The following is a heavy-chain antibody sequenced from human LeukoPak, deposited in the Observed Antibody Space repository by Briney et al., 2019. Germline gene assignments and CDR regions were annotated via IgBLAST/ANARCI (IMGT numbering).Heavy chain of an antibody. V-gene: IGHV3-15*01. Sequence: GGSLRLPCSASGFTFTNAWMSWVRQAPGKGLEWVGRIKSKTDGGTTDYAAPVKGRFSISRDDSKNTLYLQMNSLKSEDTAVYYCQGGRFWGQGTLVTVSP. J-gene: IGHJ4*02. CDR3: QGGRF. CDR2: IKSKTDGGTT. D-gene: IGHD1-26*01. CDR1: GFTFTNAW.